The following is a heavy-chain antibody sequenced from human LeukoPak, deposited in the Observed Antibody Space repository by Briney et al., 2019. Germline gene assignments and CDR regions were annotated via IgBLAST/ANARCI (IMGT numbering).Heavy chain of an antibody. Sequence: PGGSLRLSCAASGFTFDDYGMSWVRQAPGKGLEWVSGINWNGGSTGYADPVKGRFTISRDNAKNSLYLQMNSLRAEDTAVYYCAKGKVRSPYYYDSSGYYYDYWGQGTLVTVSS. V-gene: IGHV3-20*04. CDR2: INWNGGST. CDR1: GFTFDDYG. J-gene: IGHJ4*02. CDR3: AKGKVRSPYYYDSSGYYYDY. D-gene: IGHD3-22*01.